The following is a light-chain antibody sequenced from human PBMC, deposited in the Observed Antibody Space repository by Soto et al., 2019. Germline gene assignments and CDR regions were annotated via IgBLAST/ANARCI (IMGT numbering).Light chain of an antibody. V-gene: IGKV3-20*01. CDR1: QSVYNNY. Sequence: EIVLTQSPGTLSLSPGERATLSCRATQSVYNNYLAWYQQKPGQAPRLLIYGASSRAMGIPDRFSGSGSGTDFTLTIRRLEPGDFAVYYCQQYGKPPPWTLGQGTKGDIK. CDR3: QQYGKPPPWT. J-gene: IGKJ1*01. CDR2: GAS.